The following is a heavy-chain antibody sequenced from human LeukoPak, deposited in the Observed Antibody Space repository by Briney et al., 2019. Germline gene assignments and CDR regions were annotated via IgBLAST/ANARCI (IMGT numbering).Heavy chain of an antibody. Sequence: PGRSLRLSCAASGFTFSSYAMHWVRQAPGKGLEWVAVISYDGSNKYYADSVKGRFTISRDNSKNTLYLQMNSLRAEDTAVYYCARGVFDFQERYYFDYWGQETLVTVSS. CDR1: GFTFSSYA. CDR2: ISYDGSNK. V-gene: IGHV3-30*01. CDR3: ARGVFDFQERYYFDY. J-gene: IGHJ4*02. D-gene: IGHD5/OR15-5a*01.